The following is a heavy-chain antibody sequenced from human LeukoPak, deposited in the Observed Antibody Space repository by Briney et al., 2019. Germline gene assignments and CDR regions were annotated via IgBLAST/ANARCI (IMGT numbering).Heavy chain of an antibody. CDR3: ARDLDYYGSGRAFDY. J-gene: IGHJ4*02. Sequence: SVKVSCTASGGTFSSYAISWVRQAPGQGLEWMGGIIPIFGTANYAQKFQGRVTITADKSTSTAYMELSSLRSEDTAVYYCARDLDYYGSGRAFDYWGQGTLVTVSS. D-gene: IGHD3-10*01. V-gene: IGHV1-69*06. CDR2: IIPIFGTA. CDR1: GGTFSSYA.